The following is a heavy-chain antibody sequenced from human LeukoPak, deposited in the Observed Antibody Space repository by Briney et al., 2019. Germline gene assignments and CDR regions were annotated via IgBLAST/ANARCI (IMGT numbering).Heavy chain of an antibody. Sequence: GGSLRLSCAASGFTFSSYAMSWVRQAPGKGLEWVSTISNSDYSTYYTDSVKGRFTISRDNSKNTLDLQMSSLRAEDTAVYYCAKDPSYTAAGIDYWGQGTLVTVSS. CDR1: GFTFSSYA. CDR3: AKDPSYTAAGIDY. V-gene: IGHV3-23*01. J-gene: IGHJ4*02. D-gene: IGHD6-13*01. CDR2: ISNSDYST.